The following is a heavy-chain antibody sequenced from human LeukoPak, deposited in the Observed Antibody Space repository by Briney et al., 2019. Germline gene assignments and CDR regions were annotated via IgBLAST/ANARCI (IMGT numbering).Heavy chain of an antibody. CDR1: GFTFSSYA. CDR3: AKAAGGYCSGGSCYGDAFDI. Sequence: GGSLRLSCAASGFTFSSYAMSWVRQAPGKGLEWVSAISGSGGSTYYADSVKGRSTISRDNSKNTLYLQMNSLRAEDTAVYYCAKAAGGYCSGGSCYGDAFDIWGQGTMVTVSS. V-gene: IGHV3-23*01. CDR2: ISGSGGST. J-gene: IGHJ3*02. D-gene: IGHD2-15*01.